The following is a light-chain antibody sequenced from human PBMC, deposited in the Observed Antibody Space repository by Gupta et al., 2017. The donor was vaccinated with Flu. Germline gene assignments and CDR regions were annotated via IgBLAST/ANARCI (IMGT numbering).Light chain of an antibody. CDR1: QSITSW. CDR2: KAS. J-gene: IGKJ1*01. CDR3: QQYNSYSPWT. V-gene: IGKV1-5*03. Sequence: DIQMTQSPSTLSASVGDRVTITCRASQSITSWLAWYQQKPGKAPKLLIYKASSLQSGVPSRFSGSGSGTEFTITISSLQPDEFATYYCQQYNSYSPWTFGPGTKVEIK.